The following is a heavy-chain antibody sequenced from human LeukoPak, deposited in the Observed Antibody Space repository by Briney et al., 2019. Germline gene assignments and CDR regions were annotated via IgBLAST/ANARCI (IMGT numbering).Heavy chain of an antibody. D-gene: IGHD3-10*01. CDR2: FDPEDGET. Sequence: ASVKVSCKDSGYTLTELSMHWVRQAPGKGLEWMGGFDPEDGETIYAQKFQGRVTMTRDTSISTAYMELNSLRSDDTAIYYCARGRWFGASGDAFDIWGQGTMVTVSS. CDR1: GYTLTELS. CDR3: ARGRWFGASGDAFDI. V-gene: IGHV1-24*01. J-gene: IGHJ3*02.